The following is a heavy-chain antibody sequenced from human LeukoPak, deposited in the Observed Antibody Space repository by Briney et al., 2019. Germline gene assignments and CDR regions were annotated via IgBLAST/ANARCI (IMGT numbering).Heavy chain of an antibody. CDR1: GFTFGKYW. CDR2: IKLDGSEK. Sequence: GGSLRLSCVASGFTFGKYWMSWVRQAPGKGLEWVANIKLDGSEKNYVDSVKGRFTISRDNTKNSLYLQMNSLRAEDTAVFYCARDQYDTWSRRGNFDPWGQGTLVIVSS. D-gene: IGHD3-3*01. J-gene: IGHJ5*02. V-gene: IGHV3-7*03. CDR3: ARDQYDTWSRRGNFDP.